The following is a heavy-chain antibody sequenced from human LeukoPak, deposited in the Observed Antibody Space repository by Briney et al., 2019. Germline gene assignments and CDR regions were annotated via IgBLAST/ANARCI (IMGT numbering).Heavy chain of an antibody. D-gene: IGHD3-22*01. CDR2: IGDSGDVT. V-gene: IGHV3-23*01. CDR3: ARDSVDSSGYYPDY. Sequence: GGSLRLSCAASGFTFNKYVMTWVRQAPGKGLEWVAVIGDSGDVTHYADSVRGRFTISRDNSKNTLYLQMNSLRAEDTAVYYCARDSVDSSGYYPDYWGQGTLVTVSS. CDR1: GFTFNKYV. J-gene: IGHJ4*02.